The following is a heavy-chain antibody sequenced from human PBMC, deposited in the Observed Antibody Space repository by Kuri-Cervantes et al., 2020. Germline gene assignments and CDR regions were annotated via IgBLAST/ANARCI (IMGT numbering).Heavy chain of an antibody. V-gene: IGHV1-24*01. Sequence: ASVKVSCKVSGYTLTELSMHWVRQAPGKGLEWMGGFDPEDGETIYAQKFQGRVTMTEDTSTDTAYMELSSLRSEDTAVYYCARDRDVVVVAAGGDAFDIWGQGTMVTVSS. J-gene: IGHJ3*02. CDR3: ARDRDVVVVAAGGDAFDI. CDR1: GYTLTELS. D-gene: IGHD2-15*01. CDR2: FDPEDGET.